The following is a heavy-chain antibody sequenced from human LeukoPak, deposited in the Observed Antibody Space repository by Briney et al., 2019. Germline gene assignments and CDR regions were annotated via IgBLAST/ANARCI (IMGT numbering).Heavy chain of an antibody. CDR1: GDSISGYY. D-gene: IGHD5-12*01. V-gene: IGHV4-59*01. J-gene: IGHJ4*02. CDR3: ARVSGYDWESFYDY. Sequence: SETLSLTCTVSGDSISGYYWSWIRQPPGKGLEWIGYVYYSGTTNYNPSLKSRVTISVDTSKNQFSLKLSSVTAADTAMYYCARVSGYDWESFYDYWGQGSLVTVSS. CDR2: VYYSGTT.